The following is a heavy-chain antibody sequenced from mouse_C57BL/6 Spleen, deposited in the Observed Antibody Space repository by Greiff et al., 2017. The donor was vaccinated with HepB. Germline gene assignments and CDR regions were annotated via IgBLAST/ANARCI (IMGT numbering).Heavy chain of an antibody. D-gene: IGHD1-1*01. V-gene: IGHV1-81*01. J-gene: IGHJ4*01. CDR3: AREENFYYGSSYLYYAMDY. Sequence: QVQLQQSGAELARPGASVKLSCKASGYTFTSYGISWVKQRTGQGLEWIGEIYPRSGNTYYNEKFKGKATLTADKSSSTAYMELRSLTSEDSAVYFCAREENFYYGSSYLYYAMDYWGQGTSVTVSS. CDR1: GYTFTSYG. CDR2: IYPRSGNT.